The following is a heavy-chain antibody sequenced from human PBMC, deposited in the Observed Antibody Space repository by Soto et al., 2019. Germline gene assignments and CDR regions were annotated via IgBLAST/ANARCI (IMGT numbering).Heavy chain of an antibody. D-gene: IGHD1-1*01. CDR1: GFTFNTYG. CDR2: IWSDGNNK. CDR3: ARIQLDTIMALDY. Sequence: QVQLVESGGGVVQPGRSLRLSCAASGFTFNTYGFHWVRQAPGKGLEWVDVIWSDGNNKYYADAVKGRFTISRDSSKNTLYLQMNSLRVEDTAVYYCARIQLDTIMALDYWGQGSLVTVSS. V-gene: IGHV3-33*01. J-gene: IGHJ4*02.